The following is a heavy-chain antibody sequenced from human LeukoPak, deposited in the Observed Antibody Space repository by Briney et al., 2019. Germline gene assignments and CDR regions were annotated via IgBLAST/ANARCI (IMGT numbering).Heavy chain of an antibody. V-gene: IGHV4-59*01. Sequence: SETLSLTCTVSGGSISSYYWSWIRQPPGKGLEWIGHIYYSGSTNYNPSLKSRVTISVDTSKNQFSLKLSSVTAADTAVYYCARGVYNFFDYWGQGTLVTVSS. CDR2: IYYSGST. CDR1: GGSISSYY. J-gene: IGHJ4*02. D-gene: IGHD5-24*01. CDR3: ARGVYNFFDY.